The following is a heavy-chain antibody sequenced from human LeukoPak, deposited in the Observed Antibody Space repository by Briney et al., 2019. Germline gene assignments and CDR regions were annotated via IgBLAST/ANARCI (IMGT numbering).Heavy chain of an antibody. CDR2: ISSSGSTI. CDR3: AELGITMIGGV. Sequence: GGSLRLSCAASGFTFSIYEMNWVRQAPGKGLEWVSYISSSGSTIYYADSVKGRFTISRDNAKNSLYLQMNSLRAEDTAVYYCAELGITMIGGVWGKGTTVTISS. J-gene: IGHJ6*04. D-gene: IGHD3-10*02. V-gene: IGHV3-48*03. CDR1: GFTFSIYE.